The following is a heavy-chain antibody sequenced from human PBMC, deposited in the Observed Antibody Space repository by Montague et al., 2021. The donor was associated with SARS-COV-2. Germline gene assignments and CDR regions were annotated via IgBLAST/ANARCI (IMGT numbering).Heavy chain of an antibody. V-gene: IGHV4-39*07. CDR2: IYYSGST. D-gene: IGHD1-20*01. CDR3: ARDQGYNWNYYYYYGMDV. Sequence: SETLSLTCTVSGGSISSSSYYWGWIRQPPGKGLEWIGSIYYSGSTYYNPSLKSRVTISVATSKNQFSLKLSSVTAADTAVYYCARDQGYNWNYYYYYGMDVWGQGTTVTVSS. J-gene: IGHJ6*02. CDR1: GGSISSSSYY.